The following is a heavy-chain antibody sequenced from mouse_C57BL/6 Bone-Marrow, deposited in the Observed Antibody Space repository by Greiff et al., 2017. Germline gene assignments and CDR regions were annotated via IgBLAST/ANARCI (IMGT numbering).Heavy chain of an antibody. CDR3: ARTGSAWFAY. CDR2: IYPGSGNT. Sequence: VQLQQPGAELVRPGASVKLSCKASGYTFTAYYINWVKQRPGPGLEWIARIYPGSGNTYYNETFKGTATLPVAKSSSTSSMQLSSLRSEASEVYFCARTGSAWFAYWGQGTLVTVSA. D-gene: IGHD3-1*01. V-gene: IGHV1-76*01. CDR1: GYTFTAYY. J-gene: IGHJ3*01.